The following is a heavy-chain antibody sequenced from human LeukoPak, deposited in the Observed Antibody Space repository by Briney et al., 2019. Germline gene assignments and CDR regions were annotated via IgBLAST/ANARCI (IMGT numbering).Heavy chain of an antibody. D-gene: IGHD7-27*01. Sequence: GGSLRLSCAASGFSFSSYWMHWVRQAPGKGLVWVSRISSDGSSTTYADSVMGRFTISRDNAKNTVYLQMNSLRAEDTAVYYCARDIALGRIEYWGQGTLVTVSS. V-gene: IGHV3-74*03. CDR2: ISSDGSST. CDR3: ARDIALGRIEY. J-gene: IGHJ4*02. CDR1: GFSFSSYW.